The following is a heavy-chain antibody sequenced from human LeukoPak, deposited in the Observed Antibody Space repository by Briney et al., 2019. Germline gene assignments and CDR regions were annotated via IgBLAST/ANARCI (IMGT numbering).Heavy chain of an antibody. CDR3: AREVGATVGYYYYGMDV. J-gene: IGHJ6*02. V-gene: IGHV3-11*01. D-gene: IGHD1-26*01. Sequence: GGSLRLSCAASGFTFSDYYMSWIRQAPGKGLEWVSYISSSGSTIYYADSVKGRFTTSRDNAKNSLYLQMNSLRAEDTAVYYCAREVGATVGYYYYGMDVWGQGTTVTVSS. CDR1: GFTFSDYY. CDR2: ISSSGSTI.